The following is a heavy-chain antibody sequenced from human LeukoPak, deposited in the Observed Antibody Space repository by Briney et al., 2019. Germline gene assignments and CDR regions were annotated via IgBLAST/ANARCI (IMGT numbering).Heavy chain of an antibody. CDR2: IYPGDSDT. CDR3: ARQSIVVTTSPYYYYYMDV. V-gene: IGHV5-51*01. Sequence: SGESLKISCKGSGYSFTSYWIGWVRQMPGKGLEWMGIIYPGDSDTRYSPSFQGQVTISADKSISTAYLQWSSLKASDTAMYYCARQSIVVTTSPYYYYYMDVWGKGTTVTVSS. D-gene: IGHD2-2*01. CDR1: GYSFTSYW. J-gene: IGHJ6*03.